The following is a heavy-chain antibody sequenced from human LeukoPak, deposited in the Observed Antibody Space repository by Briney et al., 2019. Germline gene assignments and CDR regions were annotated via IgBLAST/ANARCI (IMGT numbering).Heavy chain of an antibody. CDR1: GFTFSSYW. Sequence: GGSLRLSRAASGFTFSSYWMSWVRQAPGKGLEWVANIKQDGSEKFYVDSVKGRFTISRDNDKNSLCLQMNSLRAEDTTVYYCARAVGATHFDYWGQGILVTVSS. D-gene: IGHD1-26*01. V-gene: IGHV3-7*04. CDR3: ARAVGATHFDY. J-gene: IGHJ4*02. CDR2: IKQDGSEK.